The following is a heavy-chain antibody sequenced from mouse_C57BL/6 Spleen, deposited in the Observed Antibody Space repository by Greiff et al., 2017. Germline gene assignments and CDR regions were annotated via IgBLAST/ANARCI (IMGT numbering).Heavy chain of an antibody. CDR3: ERNDYYGNYEPWFAY. CDR1: GYTFTSYW. D-gene: IGHD2-1*01. CDR2: IEPNSGGT. V-gene: IGHV1-72*01. Sequence: PGASVKLSCKASGYTFTSYWMHWVKQRPGRGLEWIGRIEPNSGGTKYNEKFKSKATLMVDTPSSTAYMQLSSLTYEDSSVYYCERNDYYGNYEPWFAYWGQAALVSVS. J-gene: IGHJ3*01.